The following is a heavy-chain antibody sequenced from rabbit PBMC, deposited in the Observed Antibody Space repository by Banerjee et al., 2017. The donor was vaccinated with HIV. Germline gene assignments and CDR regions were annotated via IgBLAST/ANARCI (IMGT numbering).Heavy chain of an antibody. CDR1: GFSFSSSYY. V-gene: IGHV1S45*01. Sequence: QEQLEESGGDLVKPGGSLTLTCTASGFSFSSSYYMCWVRQAPGKGLEWIACIYNGDGSTYYASWAKGRFTISKTSSTTVTLQMTSLTAADTATYFCARAYYDYGIDLWGQGTLVTVS. J-gene: IGHJ6*01. CDR3: ARAYYDYGIDL. D-gene: IGHD1-1*01. CDR2: IYNGDGST.